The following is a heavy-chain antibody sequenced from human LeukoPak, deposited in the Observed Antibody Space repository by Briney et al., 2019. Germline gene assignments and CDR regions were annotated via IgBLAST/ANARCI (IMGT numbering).Heavy chain of an antibody. CDR3: ARSDSSSWYYFDY. J-gene: IGHJ4*02. Sequence: SETLSLTCTVSGYSISSGYYWGWIRQPPGKGLEWIGSIYHSGSTYYNPSLKSRVTISVDTSKNQFSLKLSSVTAADTAVYYCARSDSSSWYYFDYWGQGTLVTVSS. V-gene: IGHV4-38-2*02. CDR1: GYSISSGYY. D-gene: IGHD6-13*01. CDR2: IYHSGST.